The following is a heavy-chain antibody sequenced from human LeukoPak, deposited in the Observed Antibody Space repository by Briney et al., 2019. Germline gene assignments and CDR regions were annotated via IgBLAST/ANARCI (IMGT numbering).Heavy chain of an antibody. D-gene: IGHD2-2*01. J-gene: IGHJ5*02. CDR2: IYYSGST. Sequence: SETLSLTCTVSGGSISSSSYYWGWIRQPPGTGLEWIGSIYYSGSTYYNPSLKSRVTISVDTSKNQFSLKLSSATAADTAVYYCARTSPNLHIVVVPVPFDPWGQGTLVTVSS. V-gene: IGHV4-39*01. CDR1: GGSISSSSYY. CDR3: ARTSPNLHIVVVPVPFDP.